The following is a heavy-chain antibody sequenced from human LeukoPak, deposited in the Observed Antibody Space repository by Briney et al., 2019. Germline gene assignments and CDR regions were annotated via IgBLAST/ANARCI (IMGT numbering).Heavy chain of an antibody. CDR1: GGSISSYY. Sequence: SETLSLTCTVSGGSISSYYWSWIRQPAGKGLEWIGRIYTSGSTNYNPSLKSRVTMSVDTSKNQFSLKLSSVTAADTAVYYCARESGIMTTATWAFDYWGQGTLVTVSS. J-gene: IGHJ4*02. V-gene: IGHV4-4*07. CDR3: ARESGIMTTATWAFDY. CDR2: IYTSGST. D-gene: IGHD4-17*01.